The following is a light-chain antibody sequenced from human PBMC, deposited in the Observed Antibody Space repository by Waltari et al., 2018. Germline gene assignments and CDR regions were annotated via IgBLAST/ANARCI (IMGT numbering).Light chain of an antibody. J-gene: IGKJ4*01. CDR2: DAS. CDR3: QQRRNWPLT. Sequence: EIVLTQSPAILSFSPGERATLSCRASQSVGTYLAWYKQRPGQSHRLLIYDASYSATGIPARFSGSGSETDFTLTISSLQPEDFAVYYCQQRRNWPLTFGGGTRVQI. V-gene: IGKV3-11*01. CDR1: QSVGTY.